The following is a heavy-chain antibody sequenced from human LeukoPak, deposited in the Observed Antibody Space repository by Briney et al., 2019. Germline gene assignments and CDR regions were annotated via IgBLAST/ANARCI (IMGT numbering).Heavy chain of an antibody. V-gene: IGHV3-23*01. J-gene: IGHJ4*02. CDR2: ISDSGINT. CDR1: GFTFNTYA. CDR3: AKYLRETGGPTYFSDY. D-gene: IGHD2-21*01. Sequence: PGGSLRLSCAASGFTFNTYAMTWVRQAPGKGLQWVSAISDSGINTYYADSVKGRFTISRDNSKNTLYLQMNSLRAEDTAVYYCAKYLRETGGPTYFSDYWGPGTLVAVSS.